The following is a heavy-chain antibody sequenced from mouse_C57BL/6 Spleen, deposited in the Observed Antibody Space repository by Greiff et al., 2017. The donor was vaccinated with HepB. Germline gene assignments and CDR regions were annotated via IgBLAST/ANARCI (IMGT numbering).Heavy chain of an antibody. D-gene: IGHD1-1*01. V-gene: IGHV1-64*01. CDR1: GYTFTSYW. CDR2: IHPNSGST. CDR3: ARSQITTVVATRYFDV. Sequence: QVQLQQSGAELVKPGASVKLSCKASGYTFTSYWMHWVKQRPGQGLEWIGMIHPNSGSTNYNEKFKSKATLTVDKSSSTAYMQLSSLTSEDSAVYYCARSQITTVVATRYFDVWGTGTTVTVSS. J-gene: IGHJ1*03.